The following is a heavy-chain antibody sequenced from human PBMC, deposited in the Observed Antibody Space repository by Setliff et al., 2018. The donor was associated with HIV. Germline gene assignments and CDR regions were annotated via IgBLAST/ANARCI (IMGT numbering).Heavy chain of an antibody. D-gene: IGHD6-13*01. CDR3: ARSSSWYVEWFDP. CDR2: IRGSGSST. J-gene: IGHJ5*02. CDR1: GFTFNTYA. Sequence: ASVKVSCAASGFTFNTYAMNWVRQAPGKGLEWVSGIRGSGSSTYYADSVKGRFTISRDNSKNTLYLEMNSLRVEDTAVYHCARSSSWYVEWFDPWGQGTLVTVSS. V-gene: IGHV3-23*01.